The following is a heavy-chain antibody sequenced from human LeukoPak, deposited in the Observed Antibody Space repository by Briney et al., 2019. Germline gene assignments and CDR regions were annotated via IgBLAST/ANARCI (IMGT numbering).Heavy chain of an antibody. CDR3: ARHKLTYFDY. J-gene: IGHJ4*02. CDR2: IYYSGST. D-gene: IGHD1-1*01. CDR1: GGSISSYY. V-gene: IGHV4-59*01. Sequence: SETLSLTCTVSGGSISSYYWSWIRQPPGKGLEWIGYIYYSGSTNYNPSLKSRVTISVDTSKNQFSLKLSSVTAADTAVYYCARHKLTYFDYWGQGTLVTVSS.